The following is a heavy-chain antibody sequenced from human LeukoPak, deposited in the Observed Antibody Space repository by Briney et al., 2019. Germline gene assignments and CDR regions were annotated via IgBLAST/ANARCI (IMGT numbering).Heavy chain of an antibody. J-gene: IGHJ5*02. V-gene: IGHV1-69*05. D-gene: IGHD5-24*01. CDR2: IIPIFGTA. CDR1: GGTFSSYA. CDR3: ARAGGDGYNTNWFDP. Sequence: ASVKVSCKASGGTFSSYAISWARQAPGQGLEWMGGIIPIFGTANYAQKFQGRGTITTDESTSTAYMELSSLRSEDTAVYYCARAGGDGYNTNWFDPWGQGTLVTVSS.